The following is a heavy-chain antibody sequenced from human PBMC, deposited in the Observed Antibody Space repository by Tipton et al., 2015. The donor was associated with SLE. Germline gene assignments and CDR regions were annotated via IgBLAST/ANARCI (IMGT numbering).Heavy chain of an antibody. CDR1: GDSLSSISFY. Sequence: TLSLTCSVSGDSLSSISFYWGWIRQPPGKGLEWIGSISHSGNTYYHPSLKSRVTLSLDASKNQFSLKVSSVTAADTAVYYCVRERVGMATRWNYYYYIDAWGKGTMVTVSS. CDR2: ISHSGNT. V-gene: IGHV4-39*07. CDR3: VRERVGMATRWNYYYYIDA. D-gene: IGHD5-24*01. J-gene: IGHJ6*03.